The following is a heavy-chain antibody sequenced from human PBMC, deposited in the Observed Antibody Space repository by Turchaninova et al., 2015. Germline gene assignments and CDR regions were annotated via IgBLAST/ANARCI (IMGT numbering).Heavy chain of an antibody. CDR3: ARSLSGSYRKGFDY. J-gene: IGHJ4*02. CDR1: GYTFTSYA. CDR2: INAGNGKT. D-gene: IGHD1-26*01. V-gene: IGHV1-3*01. Sequence: QVQLVQSGAEVKKPGASVKVSCKASGYTFTSYAMHWVRQAPGQRLEWMGWINAGNGKTKYSQKFQGRVTITRDTSASTAYMERSSLRSEDTAVYYCARSLSGSYRKGFDYWGQGTLVTVSS.